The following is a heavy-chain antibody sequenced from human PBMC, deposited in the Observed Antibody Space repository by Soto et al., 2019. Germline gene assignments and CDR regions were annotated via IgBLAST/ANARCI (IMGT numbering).Heavy chain of an antibody. D-gene: IGHD2-2*01. Sequence: PGGSLRLSCAASGFTFSSYGMHWVRQAPGKGLEWVAVISYDGTNKYYADSVKGRFTISRDNSLYLQMNSLRVEDTAVYYCARAIGYCSSTSCPQHYYYNGMDVWGQGTTVTVSS. CDR1: GFTFSSYG. V-gene: IGHV3-30*03. J-gene: IGHJ6*02. CDR2: ISYDGTNK. CDR3: ARAIGYCSSTSCPQHYYYNGMDV.